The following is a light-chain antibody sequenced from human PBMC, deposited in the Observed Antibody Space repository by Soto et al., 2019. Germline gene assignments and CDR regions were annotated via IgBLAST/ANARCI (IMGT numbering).Light chain of an antibody. V-gene: IGLV1-51*01. J-gene: IGLJ2*01. CDR3: ATWDASLNAGV. Sequence: QPVLTQPPSVSAAPGQKVTISCSGTTSNIGNNYVSWYQQLPGTAPKLLIYDTNERPSGIPDRFSGSKSGTSATLGITGLQTGDEADYYCATWDASLNAGVFGGGTKLTVL. CDR1: TSNIGNNY. CDR2: DTN.